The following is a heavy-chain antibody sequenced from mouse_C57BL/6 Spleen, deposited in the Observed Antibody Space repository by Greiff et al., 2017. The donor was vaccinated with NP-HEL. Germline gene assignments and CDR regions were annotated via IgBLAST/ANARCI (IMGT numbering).Heavy chain of an antibody. CDR2: IGYDGSN. V-gene: IGHV3-6*01. J-gene: IGHJ2*01. CDR3: ARGQPFDY. Sequence: LLESGPGLVKPSQSLSLTCSVTGYSITSGYYWNWIRQFPGNKLEWMGYIGYDGSNNYNPSLKNRISITRDTSKNQFFLKLNSVTTEDTATYYCARGQPFDYWGQGTTLTVSS. CDR1: GYSITSGYY. D-gene: IGHD6-1*01.